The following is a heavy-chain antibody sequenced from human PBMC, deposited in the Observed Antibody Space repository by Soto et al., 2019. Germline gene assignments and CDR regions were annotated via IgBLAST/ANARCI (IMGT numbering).Heavy chain of an antibody. CDR3: ARDYCSSTSCYYP. CDR1: GYTFTIYA. D-gene: IGHD2-2*01. J-gene: IGHJ5*02. Sequence: ASVKVSCKASGYTFTIYAMHWVRQAPGQRLEWMGWINAGNGNTKYSQKFQGRVTITRDTSASTAYMELSSLRSEDTAVYYCARDYCSSTSCYYPWGQGALVTVS. CDR2: INAGNGNT. V-gene: IGHV1-3*01.